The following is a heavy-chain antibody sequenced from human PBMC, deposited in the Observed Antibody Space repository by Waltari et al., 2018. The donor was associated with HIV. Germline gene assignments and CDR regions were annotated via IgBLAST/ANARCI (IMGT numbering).Heavy chain of an antibody. CDR2: IKEDGSEK. V-gene: IGHV3-7*01. Sequence: EVQLMESGGGLVQSGWYLRLSCAASGFTFTNYWMSWVRQTPGKGMEWVAYIKEDGSEKYYMGSVKGRFTISRDNAKNSMFLQMNSLRAEDTAVYYCARIGTFPHNYAIDFWGQGTTVTVSS. CDR1: GFTFTNYW. D-gene: IGHD1-26*01. CDR3: ARIGTFPHNYAIDF. J-gene: IGHJ6*02.